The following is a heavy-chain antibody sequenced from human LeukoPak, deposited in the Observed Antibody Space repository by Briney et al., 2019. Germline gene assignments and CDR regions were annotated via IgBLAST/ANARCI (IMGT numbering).Heavy chain of an antibody. J-gene: IGHJ5*02. CDR1: GGSFSGYY. V-gene: IGHV4-34*01. Sequence: SETLSLTCAVYGGSFSGYYWSWIRQPPGKGLEWIGEINHSGSTNYNPSLKSRVTISVDTSKNQFSLKLSSVTAADTAVYYCARDNYTRRGWLDPWGQGTLVTVSS. CDR3: ARDNYTRRGWLDP. CDR2: INHSGST. D-gene: IGHD1-1*01.